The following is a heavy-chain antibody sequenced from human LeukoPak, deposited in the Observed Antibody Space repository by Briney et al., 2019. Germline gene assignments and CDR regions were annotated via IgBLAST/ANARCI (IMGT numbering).Heavy chain of an antibody. D-gene: IGHD2-21*01. CDR3: AREWGLIAVAGGPGY. CDR1: GFTFSSYA. Sequence: AGGSLRLSCAASGFTFSSYAMSWVRQAPWKGLEWVSAISGSGGSTYYADSVKGRFTISRDNSKNTLFLEMNDLKAEDTAVYYCAREWGLIAVAGGPGYWGQGTLVTVSS. J-gene: IGHJ4*02. V-gene: IGHV3-23*01. CDR2: ISGSGGST.